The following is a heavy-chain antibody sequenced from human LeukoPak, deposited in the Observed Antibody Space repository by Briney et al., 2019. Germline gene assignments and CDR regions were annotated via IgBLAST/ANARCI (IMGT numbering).Heavy chain of an antibody. CDR1: GFTFSSYS. Sequence: PGGSLRLSCAASGFTFSSYSMNWVRQAPGKGLEWVSSISSSSSYIYYADSVKGRFTISRDNAKNSLYLQMNSLRAEDTAVYYCARGGPTIAAAAHFDYWGQGTLVTVSS. CDR3: ARGGPTIAAAAHFDY. V-gene: IGHV3-21*01. CDR2: ISSSSSYI. J-gene: IGHJ4*02. D-gene: IGHD6-13*01.